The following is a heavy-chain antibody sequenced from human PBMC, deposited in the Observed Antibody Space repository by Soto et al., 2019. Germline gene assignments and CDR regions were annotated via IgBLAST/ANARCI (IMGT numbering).Heavy chain of an antibody. J-gene: IGHJ4*02. V-gene: IGHV3-72*01. CDR2: IRNKANSDTT. D-gene: IGHD3-10*01. CDR1: GFTLSDHY. Sequence: EVQLVESGGGLVQPEGSLRLSCAASGFTLSDHYMDWVRQAPGKGLEWVGRIRNKANSDTTEYAASVKGRFTISRDDSKISLDLQMDSLKAAATAVYYCGRSGTSSGGPWFGADYWGQGTLVTVSS. CDR3: GRSGTSSGGPWFGADY.